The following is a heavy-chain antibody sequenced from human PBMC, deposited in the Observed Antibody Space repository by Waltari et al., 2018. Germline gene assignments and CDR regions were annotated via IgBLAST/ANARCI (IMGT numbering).Heavy chain of an antibody. CDR1: GGSISSSSYY. J-gene: IGHJ4*02. CDR2: IYYSGST. CDR3: ASPQEELRWFPSVGY. Sequence: QLQLQESGPGLVKPSETLSLTCTVSGGSISSSSYYWGWIRQPPGKGLEWIGSIYYSGSTYYNPSLKSRVTISVDTSKNQFSLKLSSVTAADTAVYDCASPQEELRWFPSVGYWGQGTLVTVSS. V-gene: IGHV4-39*07. D-gene: IGHD3-10*01.